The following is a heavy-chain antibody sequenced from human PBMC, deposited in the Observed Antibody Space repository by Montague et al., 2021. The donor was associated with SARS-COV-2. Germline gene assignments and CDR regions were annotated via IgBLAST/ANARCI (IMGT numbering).Heavy chain of an antibody. Sequence: TLSLTCTVSGGSISSGSYYWSWIRQHPGKGLEWIGYINYSGSSYYNPSLNSRVTISVDTSKNQFSLRVSSVTAADTAAYYCARARTSLIVVVNEFDYWGQGTLVTVSS. CDR1: GGSISSGSYY. CDR2: INYSGSS. V-gene: IGHV4-31*03. J-gene: IGHJ4*02. CDR3: ARARTSLIVVVNEFDY. D-gene: IGHD2-21*01.